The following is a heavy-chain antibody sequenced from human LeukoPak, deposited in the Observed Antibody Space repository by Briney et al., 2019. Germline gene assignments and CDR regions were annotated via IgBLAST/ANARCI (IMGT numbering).Heavy chain of an antibody. Sequence: GGCLRLSCAASGFTFSSYAMSWVRQARGKGLEWVSSISAYNNNIYYSDSVKGRFTVSRDNTKKSLYLQMNSLRAEDTAVYFCAGGISEGHPITSIDYWGQGTLVSVSS. CDR1: GFTFSSYA. CDR3: AGGISEGHPITSIDY. J-gene: IGHJ4*02. D-gene: IGHD3-16*01. CDR2: ISAYNNNI. V-gene: IGHV3-21*01.